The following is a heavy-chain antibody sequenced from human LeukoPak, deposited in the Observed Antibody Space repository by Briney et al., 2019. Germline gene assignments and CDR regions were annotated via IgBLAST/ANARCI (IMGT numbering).Heavy chain of an antibody. J-gene: IGHJ4*02. D-gene: IGHD6-19*01. Sequence: PSETLSLICTASGAPISRFYWNWVRQPPGKGLEWIGNIYNGVPTFFNPSLKSRVTLSVDTSKTQFSLQLESVTAADTAVYYCVQTTGWPGFDYWGQGILVTVSS. V-gene: IGHV4-4*09. CDR1: GAPISRFY. CDR2: IYNGVPT. CDR3: VQTTGWPGFDY.